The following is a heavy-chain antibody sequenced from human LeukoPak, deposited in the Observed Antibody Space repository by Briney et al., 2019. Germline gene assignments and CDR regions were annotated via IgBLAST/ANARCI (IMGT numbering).Heavy chain of an antibody. V-gene: IGHV3-20*04. CDR2: INWNGGTT. D-gene: IGHD3-9*01. J-gene: IGHJ5*02. CDR3: ARGYYDLLTGYPNWFDP. CDR1: GFTFDDYG. Sequence: GGSLRLSCAASGFTFDDYGMSWVRQAPGKGLEWVSGINWNGGTTDYADSVKGRFTISRDNAKNSLYLQMHSLRAEDTALYYCARGYYDLLTGYPNWFDPWGQGTLVTVSS.